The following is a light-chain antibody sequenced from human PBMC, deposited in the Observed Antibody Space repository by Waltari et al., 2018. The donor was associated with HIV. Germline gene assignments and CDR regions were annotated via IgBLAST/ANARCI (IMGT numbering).Light chain of an antibody. CDR2: SNN. J-gene: IGLJ3*02. CDR3: AAWDDSLNGPV. CDR1: SSNIGSNT. V-gene: IGLV1-44*01. Sequence: QSVLTQPPSASGTPGQRVTISCSGSSSNIGSNTVNWYQQLPGTAPKLLIYSNNQRPSGGPDRCSGSESGTSASLAISGLQSEDEADYYCAAWDDSLNGPVFGGGTKLTVL.